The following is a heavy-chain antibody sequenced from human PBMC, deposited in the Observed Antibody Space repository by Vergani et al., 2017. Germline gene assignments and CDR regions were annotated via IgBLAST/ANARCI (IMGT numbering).Heavy chain of an antibody. V-gene: IGHV5-10-1*03. CDR1: GYSFNNYW. CDR3: ARLHNLRYWYFDL. J-gene: IGHJ2*01. CDR2: IDPSDSYT. Sequence: EVQLVQSGAEVKQPGESLRISCKGSGYSFNNYWISWVRQMPGKGLEWMGRIDPSDSYTNYSPSFQGHVTISADKSISTAYLQWSSLKASDTAMYYCARLHNLRYWYFDLWGRGTLVTVSA.